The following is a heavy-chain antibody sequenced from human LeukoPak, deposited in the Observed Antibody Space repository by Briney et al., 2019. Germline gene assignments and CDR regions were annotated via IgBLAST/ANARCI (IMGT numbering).Heavy chain of an antibody. CDR2: IYWDDDQ. Sequence: SGPTLVKPTQTLTLTCTFSGFSLSTSGVGVGWIRQPPGKALEWLALIYWDDDQRYSPSRKSRLAITKDTSKSHVVLTMTNMDPVDTATYYCAHIGSRDGYNNAPDYWGQGILVTVSS. J-gene: IGHJ4*02. V-gene: IGHV2-5*02. CDR1: GFSLSTSGVG. D-gene: IGHD5-24*01. CDR3: AHIGSRDGYNNAPDY.